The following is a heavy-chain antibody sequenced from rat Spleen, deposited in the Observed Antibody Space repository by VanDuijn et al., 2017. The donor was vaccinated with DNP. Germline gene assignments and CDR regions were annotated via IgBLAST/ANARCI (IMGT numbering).Heavy chain of an antibody. Sequence: EVQVVESGGGLVQPGRSMKVSCAASGFTFSNSDMAWVRQAPKKGLEWVAAISPSASRTYYPDSVKGRFTISRDNSKSSLYLQMNSLKSEDTATYYCARVQLGYYALDAWGQGTSVTVSS. J-gene: IGHJ4*01. CDR3: ARVQLGYYALDA. CDR2: ISPSASRT. V-gene: IGHV5-25*01. D-gene: IGHD5-1*01. CDR1: GFTFSNSD.